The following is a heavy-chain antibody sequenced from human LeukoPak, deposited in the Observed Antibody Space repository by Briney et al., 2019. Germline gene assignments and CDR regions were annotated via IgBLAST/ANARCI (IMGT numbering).Heavy chain of an antibody. CDR3: AKGKGQNWDPFDY. CDR1: GFTFSNYG. J-gene: IGHJ4*02. CDR2: IWYDGSNK. D-gene: IGHD7-27*01. V-gene: IGHV3-33*06. Sequence: PGGSLRLSCAASGFTFSNYGMHWVRQAPGKGLEWVAVIWYDGSNKYYADSVKGRFTISRDNSKNTLYQQMNSLRAEDTAVYYCAKGKGQNWDPFDYWGQGTLVTVSS.